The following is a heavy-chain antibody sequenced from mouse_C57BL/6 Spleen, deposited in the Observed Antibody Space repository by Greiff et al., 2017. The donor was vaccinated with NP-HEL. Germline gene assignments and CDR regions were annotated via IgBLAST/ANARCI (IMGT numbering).Heavy chain of an antibody. CDR2: IRNKANGYTT. J-gene: IGHJ2*01. V-gene: IGHV7-3*01. CDR3: ARYNWDGFDY. CDR1: GFTFTDYY. Sequence: EVQGVESGGGLVQPGGSLSLSCAASGFTFTDYYMSWVRQPPGKALEWLGFIRNKANGYTTEDSASVKGRFTISRDNSQSILYLQMNALRAEDSATYYCARYNWDGFDYWGQGTTLTVSS. D-gene: IGHD4-1*01.